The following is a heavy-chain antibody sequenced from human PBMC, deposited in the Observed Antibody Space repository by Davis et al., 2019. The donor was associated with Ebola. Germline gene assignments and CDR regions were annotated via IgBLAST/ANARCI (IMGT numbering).Heavy chain of an antibody. CDR2: IKQDGSEK. V-gene: IGHV3-7*03. Sequence: GGSLRLSCAASGFTFSSYCMSWVRQAPGKGLEWVANIKQDGSEKYYVDSVKGRFTISRDNAKNSLYLQMNSLRAEDTAVYYCTSSAVAGTYDYWGQGTLVTVSS. D-gene: IGHD6-19*01. CDR1: GFTFSSYC. J-gene: IGHJ4*02. CDR3: TSSAVAGTYDY.